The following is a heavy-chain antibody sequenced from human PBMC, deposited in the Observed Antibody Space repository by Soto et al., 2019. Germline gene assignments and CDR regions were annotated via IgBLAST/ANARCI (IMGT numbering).Heavy chain of an antibody. V-gene: IGHV5-51*01. Sequence: PGAALKISCKGFGYSFINYLIGWVRQMPGKSMEWMGIIYPGDSETRYSPSFQGQVTISADKSISTAYLQWSSLKASDTAMYYCARHFRHCSGGTCYLSRFDDWGQGSLVTAAS. CDR1: GYSFINYL. J-gene: IGHJ4*02. CDR2: IYPGDSET. D-gene: IGHD2-15*01. CDR3: ARHFRHCSGGTCYLSRFDD.